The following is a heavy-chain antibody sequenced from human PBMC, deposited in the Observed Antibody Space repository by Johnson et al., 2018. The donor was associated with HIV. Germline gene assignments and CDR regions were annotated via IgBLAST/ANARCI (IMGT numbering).Heavy chain of an antibody. CDR1: GFTVSSNY. J-gene: IGHJ3*02. V-gene: IGHV3-66*02. D-gene: IGHD3-10*01. CDR2: IYPGARQ. CDR3: ARALSRFGVSDAFDI. Sequence: VQLVESGGGLVQPGGSLRLSCAASGFTVSSNYMSWVRQAPGKGLDWGSVIYPGARQYYGASVQGRFTISSYNSKNTLYLQINSLRPEDTAVYYCARALSRFGVSDAFDIWGQGTMVTVSS.